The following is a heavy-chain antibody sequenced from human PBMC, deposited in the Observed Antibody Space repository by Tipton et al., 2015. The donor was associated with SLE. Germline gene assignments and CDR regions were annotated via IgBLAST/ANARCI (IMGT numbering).Heavy chain of an antibody. J-gene: IGHJ5*02. CDR1: GGSFSDYY. D-gene: IGHD6-6*01. Sequence: TLSLTCAVYGGSFSDYYWSWIRQSPERGLEWIGEINHSVSTNYNPSLKSRVTISADTSKTQFSLTLRSVTAADTAVYYCARGGSAARPYPDWLDPWGRGTLVTVSS. CDR3: ARGGSAARPYPDWLDP. CDR2: INHSVST. V-gene: IGHV4-34*01.